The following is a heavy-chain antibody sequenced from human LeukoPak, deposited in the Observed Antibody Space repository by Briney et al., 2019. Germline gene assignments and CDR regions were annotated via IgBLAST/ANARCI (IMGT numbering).Heavy chain of an antibody. D-gene: IGHD5-18*01. CDR2: INPSGGST. CDR1: GYTFTSYY. V-gene: IGHV1-46*01. Sequence: ASVKVSCKASGYTFTSYYMHWVRQAPGQGLEWMGIINPSGGSTSYAQKFQGRVTMTRDMSTSTVYMGLSSLRSEDTAVYYCARDLDNTAMVSDAFDIWGQGTMVTVSS. CDR3: ARDLDNTAMVSDAFDI. J-gene: IGHJ3*02.